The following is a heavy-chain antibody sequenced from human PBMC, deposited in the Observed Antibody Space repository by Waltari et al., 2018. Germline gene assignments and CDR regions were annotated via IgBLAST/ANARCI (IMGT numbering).Heavy chain of an antibody. Sequence: EVQLVESGGGLVQPGGSLRLYCSASGFTFSSYAMHWVRQAPGKGLEYVSGISNNGGSTYYSASVKGRFIISRDNSKNTLYFQMSSLRPEDTAVYYCVRLYGGFDYWGQGTLVTVSS. CDR1: GFTFSSYA. D-gene: IGHD4-17*01. CDR3: VRLYGGFDY. J-gene: IGHJ4*02. CDR2: ISNNGGST. V-gene: IGHV3-64D*08.